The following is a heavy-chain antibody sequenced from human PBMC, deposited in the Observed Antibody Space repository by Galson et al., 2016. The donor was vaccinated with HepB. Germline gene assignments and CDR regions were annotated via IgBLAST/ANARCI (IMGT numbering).Heavy chain of an antibody. Sequence: SLRLSCAAPGFTFSAYGMHWVRQAPGKRLEWVATIWYDVIKRYHADSVKGRSTISRDNSKNTLSLQMNSLRAEDTAVYYCARADSRSYASKWSLDYWGQGTLVTVSS. D-gene: IGHD3-16*01. CDR1: GFTFSAYG. J-gene: IGHJ4*02. CDR3: ARADSRSYASKWSLDY. V-gene: IGHV3-33*01. CDR2: IWYDVIKR.